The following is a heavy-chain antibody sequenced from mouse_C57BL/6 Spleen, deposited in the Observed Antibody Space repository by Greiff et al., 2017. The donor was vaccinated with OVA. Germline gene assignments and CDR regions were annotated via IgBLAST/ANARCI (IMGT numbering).Heavy chain of an antibody. CDR3: ARDYGSPPWFAY. J-gene: IGHJ3*01. D-gene: IGHD1-1*01. CDR1: GYTFTDYY. V-gene: IGHV1-26*01. Sequence: VQLQQSGPELVKPGASVKISCKASGYTFTDYYMNWVKQSHGKSLEWIGDINPNNGGTSYNQKFKGKATLTVDKSSSTAYMELRSLTSEDSAVYYCARDYGSPPWFAYWGQGTLVTVSA. CDR2: INPNNGGT.